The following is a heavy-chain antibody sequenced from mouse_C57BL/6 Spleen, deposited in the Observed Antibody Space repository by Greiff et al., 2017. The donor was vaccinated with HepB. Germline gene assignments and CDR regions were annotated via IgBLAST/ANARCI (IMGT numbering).Heavy chain of an antibody. V-gene: IGHV1-85*01. Sequence: QVQLQQSGPELVQPGASVKLSCKASGYTFTSYDINWVKQRPGQGLEWIGWIYPRDGSTKYNEKFKGKGTLTVDTSSSTAYMELHSLTSEDSAVYFCARGGSYGNYLAWFAYWGQGTLVTVSA. D-gene: IGHD2-1*01. CDR3: ARGGSYGNYLAWFAY. CDR1: GYTFTSYD. CDR2: IYPRDGST. J-gene: IGHJ3*01.